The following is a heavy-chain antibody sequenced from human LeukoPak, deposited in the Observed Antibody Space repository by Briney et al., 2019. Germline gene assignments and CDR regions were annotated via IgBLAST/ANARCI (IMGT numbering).Heavy chain of an antibody. V-gene: IGHV4-34*01. CDR2: INHSGST. CDR1: GGSISSYY. D-gene: IGHD1/OR15-1a*01. CDR3: ASLLSPGPWGGTKYYYYYYYMDV. J-gene: IGHJ6*03. Sequence: PSETLSLTCTVSGGSISSYYWSWIRQPAGKGLEWIGEINHSGSTNYNPSLKSRVTISVDTSKNQFSLKLSSVTAADTAVYYCASLLSPGPWGGTKYYYYYYYMDVWGKGTTVTVSS.